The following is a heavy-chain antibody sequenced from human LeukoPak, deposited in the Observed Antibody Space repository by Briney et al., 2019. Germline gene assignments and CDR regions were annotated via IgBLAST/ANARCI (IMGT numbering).Heavy chain of an antibody. CDR2: INQDGSEK. D-gene: IGHD3-16*02. J-gene: IGHJ3*02. V-gene: IGHV3-7*05. Sequence: GGSLRLSCAASGFTFSNYWMTWVRQAPGKGPEWVANINQDGSEKYYVDSVKGRFTISRDNTKDSLYLQMNSLRAEDTAVYYCARRGYTSSMSGFDIWGQGTMVTVSS. CDR3: ARRGYTSSMSGFDI. CDR1: GFTFSNYW.